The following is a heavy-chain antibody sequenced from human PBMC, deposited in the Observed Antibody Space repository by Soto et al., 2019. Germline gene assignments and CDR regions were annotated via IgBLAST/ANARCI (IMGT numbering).Heavy chain of an antibody. D-gene: IGHD1-1*01. V-gene: IGHV3-11*06. CDR3: VRSSGWREVGIYKYGLDV. CDR2: INANGDYT. CDR1: GFNLSDNW. Sequence: QVELVESGGGLVKPGGSLRLSCIGSGFNLSDNWMSWIRQAPGKGLECVSYINANGDYTNYADSVKGRFTISRDDAKNTRWLEMRSLRVEDTAVYHCVRSSGWREVGIYKYGLDVWGQGTKVMVS. J-gene: IGHJ6*02.